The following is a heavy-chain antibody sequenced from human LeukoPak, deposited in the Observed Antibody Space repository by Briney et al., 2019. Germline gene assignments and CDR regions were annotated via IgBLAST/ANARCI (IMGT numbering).Heavy chain of an antibody. CDR2: IYYSGST. V-gene: IGHV4-39*01. CDR1: GGSISSSSYY. J-gene: IGHJ4*02. CDR3: ARSLGSWFPFEY. Sequence: PSETLSLTCTVSGGSISSSSYYWGWIRQPPGKGLEWIGRIYYSGSTYYNPSLKSRVTISVDTSKNQFSLQLNSVTAADTAVYYCARSLGSWFPFEYWGQGTLVTVSS. D-gene: IGHD6-13*01.